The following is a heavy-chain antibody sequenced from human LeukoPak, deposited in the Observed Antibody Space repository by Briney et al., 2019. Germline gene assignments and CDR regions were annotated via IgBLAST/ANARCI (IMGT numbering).Heavy chain of an antibody. V-gene: IGHV3-30*02. Sequence: PGGSLRLSCAASGFTFSSYAMHRVRQAPGKGLEWVAFIRYDGNNKNYADSAKGRFTISRDNSKDTLYLQMNSLRAEDTAVYYCAKGDDYGANTRLPKFTWFDPWGQGTLVTVSS. CDR1: GFTFSSYA. CDR2: IRYDGNNK. CDR3: AKGDDYGANTRLPKFTWFDP. J-gene: IGHJ5*02. D-gene: IGHD4-23*01.